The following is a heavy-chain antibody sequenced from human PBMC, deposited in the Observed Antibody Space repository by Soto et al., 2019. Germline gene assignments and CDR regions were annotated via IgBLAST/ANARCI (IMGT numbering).Heavy chain of an antibody. CDR2: MYYSGST. CDR1: AGSISSYY. D-gene: IGHD2-2*01. Sequence: ETLSLTCTVSAGSISSYYWSWIRQPPGKGLEWIGYMYYSGSTNYNPSLQSRVTLSVDTSKNQFSLRLSSVTAADTAVYHCARGQVGYCSSASCYFYFDYWGQGALVTVSS. CDR3: ARGQVGYCSSASCYFYFDY. V-gene: IGHV4-59*01. J-gene: IGHJ4*02.